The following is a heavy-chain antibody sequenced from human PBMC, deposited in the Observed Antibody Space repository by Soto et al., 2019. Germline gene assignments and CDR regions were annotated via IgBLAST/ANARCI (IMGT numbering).Heavy chain of an antibody. D-gene: IGHD3-9*01. Sequence: DVQLLESGGGLVQPGGSLRLSCVASGFTFSTNALSWVRQAPGKGLEWVSAMDTNGGATYYADSVQGRFTTSRDNSHNTLYMQMNSLTADDTDVYHGAKDTPVTPYYPDLDYWGQGTRVTVSS. CDR2: MDTNGGAT. CDR3: AKDTPVTPYYPDLDY. CDR1: GFTFSTNA. J-gene: IGHJ4*02. V-gene: IGHV3-23*01.